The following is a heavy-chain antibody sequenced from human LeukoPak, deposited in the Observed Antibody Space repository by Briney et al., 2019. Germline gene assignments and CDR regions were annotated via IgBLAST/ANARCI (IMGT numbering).Heavy chain of an antibody. J-gene: IGHJ4*02. CDR3: ARRTFVGGGTSGSLSALDY. CDR1: EYSFPNYC. CDR2: IYPGDSDT. Sequence: GESLKISCKHSEYSFPNYCIGWVRQMPGKGLEWMGIIYPGDSDTRYSPSFQGQVTISADKSISTAYLQWSSLKASDTAMYYCARRTFVGGGTSGSLSALDYWGQGTLVTVSS. V-gene: IGHV5-51*01. D-gene: IGHD2-8*01.